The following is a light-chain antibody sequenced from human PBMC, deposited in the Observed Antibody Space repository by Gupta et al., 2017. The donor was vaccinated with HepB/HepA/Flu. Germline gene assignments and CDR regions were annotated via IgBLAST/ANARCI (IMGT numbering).Light chain of an antibody. J-gene: IGLJ3*02. CDR3: CSYAGSSTFIV. CDR2: EVS. CDR1: SSDVGSYKH. Sequence: QSALTQPASVSGSPGQSIPIPCTGTSSDVGSYKHVSWYQQHPGKAPKLMIYEVSKRPSGVSNRFSGSKSGNTASLTISGRQAEDEADYYCCSYAGSSTFIVFGGGTKLTVL. V-gene: IGLV2-23*02.